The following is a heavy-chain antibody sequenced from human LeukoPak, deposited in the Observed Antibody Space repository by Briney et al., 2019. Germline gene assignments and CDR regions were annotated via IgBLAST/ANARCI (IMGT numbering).Heavy chain of an antibody. CDR2: ISSNGGST. J-gene: IGHJ4*02. Sequence: GGSLRLSCVASGFTFSSYAMHWVRQAPGKGLEYVSAISSNGGSTYYANSVKGRFTISRDNSKNTLYLQMGSLRAEDMAVYYCARSGSLDYWGQGTLVTVSS. V-gene: IGHV3-64*01. D-gene: IGHD2-15*01. CDR1: GFTFSSYA. CDR3: ARSGSLDY.